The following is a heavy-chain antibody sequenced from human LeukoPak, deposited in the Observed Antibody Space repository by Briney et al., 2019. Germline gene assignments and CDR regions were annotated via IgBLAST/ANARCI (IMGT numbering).Heavy chain of an antibody. J-gene: IGHJ6*03. D-gene: IGHD2-8*01. V-gene: IGHV3-23*01. CDR2: IGGSGDYI. CDR3: AKGALPNGESHMDA. Sequence: PGGSLRLSCAASGFTFSSYAMSWVRQAPGKGLEWVSSIGGSGDYINYAESVKGRFTISRDNCKNTLYLQMSSLRAEDTAVYYCAKGALPNGESHMDAWGKGTTVTVPS. CDR1: GFTFSSYA.